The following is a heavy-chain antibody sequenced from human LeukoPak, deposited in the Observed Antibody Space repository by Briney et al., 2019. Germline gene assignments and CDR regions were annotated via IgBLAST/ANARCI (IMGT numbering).Heavy chain of an antibody. CDR2: IYHSGST. D-gene: IGHD6-19*01. CDR3: ARSHSSGWYNWFDP. Sequence: SETLSLTCAVSGGSISSGGYSWSWIRQPPGKGLEWIGYIYHSGSTYYSPSLKSRVTISVDRSKNQFSLKLSSVTAADTAVYYCARSHSSGWYNWFDPWGQGTLVTVSS. V-gene: IGHV4-30-2*01. CDR1: GGSISSGGYS. J-gene: IGHJ5*02.